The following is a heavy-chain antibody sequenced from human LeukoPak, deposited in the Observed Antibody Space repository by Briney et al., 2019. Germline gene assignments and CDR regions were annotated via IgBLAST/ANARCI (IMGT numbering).Heavy chain of an antibody. J-gene: IGHJ4*02. Sequence: PGGSLRLSCAASGFTFNIYSMSWVRQAPGRGLEWVSAITDSGGRTYYADSVKGRFTISRDNSKNTLFLQMTSLRDEDTALYYCAKISGYFDYWGRGTLVTVSS. CDR1: GFTFNIYS. CDR3: AKISGYFDY. V-gene: IGHV3-23*01. CDR2: ITDSGGRT. D-gene: IGHD3-10*01.